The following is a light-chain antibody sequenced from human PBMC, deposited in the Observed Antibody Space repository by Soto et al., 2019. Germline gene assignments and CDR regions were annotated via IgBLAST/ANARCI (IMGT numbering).Light chain of an antibody. Sequence: DIQMTKSPSSLSASVGDRVTITCRASQSISSGLAWYQQKPGKAPKLLIYDASSLESGVPSRVSGSGSGTAFTLTISSLQPDDFAAYYCQQYNSYWRFGQGTKV. J-gene: IGKJ1*01. CDR1: QSISSG. V-gene: IGKV1-5*01. CDR2: DAS. CDR3: QQYNSYWR.